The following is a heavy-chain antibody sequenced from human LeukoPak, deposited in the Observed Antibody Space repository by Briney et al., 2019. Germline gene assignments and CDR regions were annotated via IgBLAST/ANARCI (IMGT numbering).Heavy chain of an antibody. CDR3: ARASSQDLVRGVKGCFDP. CDR2: IIPIFGTA. Sequence: SVKVSCKASGGTFSSYAISWVRQAPGQGLEWMGGIIPIFGTANYAQKFQGRVTITADESTTTAYMELSSLRSEDTAVYYCARASSQDLVRGVKGCFDPWGQGTLVTVSS. V-gene: IGHV1-69*01. CDR1: GGTFSSYA. D-gene: IGHD3-10*01. J-gene: IGHJ5*02.